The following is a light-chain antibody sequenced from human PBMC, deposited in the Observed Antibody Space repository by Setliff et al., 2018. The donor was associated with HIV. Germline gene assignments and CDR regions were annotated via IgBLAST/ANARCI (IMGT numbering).Light chain of an antibody. CDR2: EFS. V-gene: IGLV2-8*01. CDR3: TSYIGDKGVV. Sequence: QSVLTQPASMSGSPGQSITISCTGSSDDVGGSNYVSWYQQHPGKAPKLIIYEFSKRPSGVPARFSGSKSGNTASLTVSGLQADDEADYYCTSYIGDKGVVFGGGTKVTVL. CDR1: SDDVGGSNY. J-gene: IGLJ3*02.